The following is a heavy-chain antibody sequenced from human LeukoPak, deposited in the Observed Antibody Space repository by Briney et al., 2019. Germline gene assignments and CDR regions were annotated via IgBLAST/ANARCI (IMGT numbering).Heavy chain of an antibody. Sequence: GRSLRLSCAASGFTFSSYGMHWARQAPGKGLEWVAVISYDGSNKYYADSVKGRFTISRDNSKNTLYLQMNSLRAEDTAVYYCAGGGIAVAANYWGQGTLVTVSS. CDR3: AGGGIAVAANY. CDR2: ISYDGSNK. CDR1: GFTFSSYG. D-gene: IGHD6-19*01. V-gene: IGHV3-30*03. J-gene: IGHJ4*02.